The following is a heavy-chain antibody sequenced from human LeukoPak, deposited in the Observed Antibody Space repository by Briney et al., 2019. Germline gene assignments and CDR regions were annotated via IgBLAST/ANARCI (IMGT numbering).Heavy chain of an antibody. D-gene: IGHD4-17*01. CDR3: ARDHSTTVYYFDY. Sequence: GRSLRLSCVASGFTFSSYAMHWVRQAPGKGLEWVAVIWYDGSNKYYAESVKGRFTISRDNSKNTLYLQMNSLRVEDTAVYYCARDHSTTVYYFDYWGQGTLVTVSS. J-gene: IGHJ4*02. CDR2: IWYDGSNK. V-gene: IGHV3-33*01. CDR1: GFTFSSYA.